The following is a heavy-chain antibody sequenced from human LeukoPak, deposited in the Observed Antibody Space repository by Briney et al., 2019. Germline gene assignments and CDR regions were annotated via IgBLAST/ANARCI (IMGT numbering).Heavy chain of an antibody. V-gene: IGHV4-59*01. CDR1: GGSISSYY. J-gene: IGHJ3*02. D-gene: IGHD3-22*01. CDR3: ARDLYYDSSGYPLGACDI. CDR2: IYYSGST. Sequence: SETLSLTCTVSGGSISSYYWSWIRQPPGKGLEWIGYIYYSGSTNYNPSLKSRVTISVDTSKNQFSLKLSSVTAADPAVYYCARDLYYDSSGYPLGACDIWGQGTMVTVSS.